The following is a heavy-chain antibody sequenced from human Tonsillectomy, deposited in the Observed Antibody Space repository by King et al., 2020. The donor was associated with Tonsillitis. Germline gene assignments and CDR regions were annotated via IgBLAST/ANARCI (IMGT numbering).Heavy chain of an antibody. V-gene: IGHV3-11*05. CDR3: ARTSGSYYVPYYYYFMDV. J-gene: IGHJ6*03. Sequence: VQLVESGGGLVKPGGSLRLSCAASGFTFSDYYMSWIRQAPGKGLEWVSYISSTSTYTNYADSVKGRFTISRDNAKNSLYLQMNSLRAEDTAVYYCARTSGSYYVPYYYYFMDVWGKGTTVTVSS. CDR2: ISSTSTYT. D-gene: IGHD1-26*01. CDR1: GFTFSDYY.